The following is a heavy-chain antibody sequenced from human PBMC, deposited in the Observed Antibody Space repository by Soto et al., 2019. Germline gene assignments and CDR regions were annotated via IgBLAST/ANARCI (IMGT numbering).Heavy chain of an antibody. J-gene: IGHJ4*02. CDR3: TSSRSSDAY. D-gene: IGHD2-2*01. V-gene: IGHV3-48*01. CDR2: INSGSTSV. Sequence: EVQLVESGGGLVQPGGSLRLSCVASGFDFNSYSMNWVRQAPGKGLEWISYINSGSTSVFYADSVKGRFTISRDNAKNSLYLHTNSLRAWATAVYYCTSSRSSDAYWGQGTLVTVCS. CDR1: GFDFNSYS.